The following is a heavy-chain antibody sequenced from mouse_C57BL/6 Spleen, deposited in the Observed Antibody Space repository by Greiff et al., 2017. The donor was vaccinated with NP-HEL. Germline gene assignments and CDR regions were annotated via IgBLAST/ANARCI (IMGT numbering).Heavy chain of an antibody. J-gene: IGHJ4*01. CDR1: SSYW. CDR2: IYPGSGST. CDR3: ARSFGDY. Sequence: QVPLQQPGAELLKPGASVSMSFSSYWITWVKPRPGQGRDWIGDIYPGSGSTNYNEKFKSKATLTVDTSASTAYIQLSSLAYMASAVYCCARSFGDYWGQGTSVTVSS. V-gene: IGHV1-55*01.